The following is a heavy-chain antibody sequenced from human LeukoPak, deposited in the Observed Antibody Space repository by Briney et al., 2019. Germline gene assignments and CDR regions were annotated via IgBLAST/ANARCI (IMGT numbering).Heavy chain of an antibody. CDR2: ISGSGDTT. V-gene: IGHV3-23*01. J-gene: IGHJ4*02. CDR1: GFTFSTYA. CDR3: AKGTCSGGRCSFDY. D-gene: IGHD2-15*01. Sequence: GGFLRLSCAASGFTFSTYAMTWVRQAPGKGLEWVSGISGSGDTTYYADSVKGRFTISRDNSKNTLYLQMNSLRADDTAVYYCAKGTCSGGRCSFDYWGQGTLVTVSS.